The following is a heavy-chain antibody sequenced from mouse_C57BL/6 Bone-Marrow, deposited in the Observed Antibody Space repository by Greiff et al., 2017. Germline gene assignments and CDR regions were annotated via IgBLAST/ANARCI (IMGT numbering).Heavy chain of an antibody. J-gene: IGHJ3*01. CDR2: IWSDGST. Sequence: QVHVKQSGPGLVAPSQSLSITCTVSGFSLTSYGVHWVRQPPGKGLEWLVVIWSDGSTTYNSALKSRLSISKDNSKSQVFLKMNSRQTDDTAMYYCANYYGSSLFAYWGQGTLVTVSA. V-gene: IGHV2-6*03. D-gene: IGHD1-1*01. CDR1: GFSLTSYG. CDR3: ANYYGSSLFAY.